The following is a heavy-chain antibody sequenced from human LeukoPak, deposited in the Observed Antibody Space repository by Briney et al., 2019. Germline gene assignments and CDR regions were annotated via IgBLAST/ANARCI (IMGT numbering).Heavy chain of an antibody. V-gene: IGHV3-23*01. Sequence: GGSLRLSCAAFGFTFSSHAINWVRQAPGKGLEWVSVISDSGGSTFYADSVKGRFTISRDNSKNTLYLQMSGLRTEDTAAYYCARSLKWNLVGFDYWGQGTLVTVSS. CDR1: GFTFSSHA. J-gene: IGHJ4*02. CDR3: ARSLKWNLVGFDY. CDR2: ISDSGGST. D-gene: IGHD1-1*01.